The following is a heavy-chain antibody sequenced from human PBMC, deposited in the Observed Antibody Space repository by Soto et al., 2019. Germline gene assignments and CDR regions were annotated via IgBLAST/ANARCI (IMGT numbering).Heavy chain of an antibody. CDR2: IYYSGST. D-gene: IGHD3-3*01. V-gene: IGHV4-31*01. CDR3: ASQESGSLYCDY. J-gene: IGHJ4*02. Sequence: QVQLQESGPGLVKPSQTLSLTCTVSGGSISSGGYYWSWIRQHPAKGLDWIGYIYYSGSTYYNPSLKIQVAISVPTCKNQFSLKLSSVTAADTAVYDRASQESGSLYCDYWGRKTLVTVAS. CDR1: GGSISSGGYY.